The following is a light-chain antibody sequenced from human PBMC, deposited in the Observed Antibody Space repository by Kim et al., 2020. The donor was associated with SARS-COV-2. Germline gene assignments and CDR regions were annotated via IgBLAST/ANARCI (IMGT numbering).Light chain of an antibody. V-gene: IGLV1-47*02. CDR2: ANT. Sequence: GHAVTISDSEGNSNLGKTFVYWYQQLPGTAPKVLSYANTERPSGVPDRFSGSKSGTSASLTISGLRSEDEADYYCAAWDDSLSGRLFGGGTKLTVL. CDR3: AAWDDSLSGRL. J-gene: IGLJ3*02. CDR1: NSNLGKTF.